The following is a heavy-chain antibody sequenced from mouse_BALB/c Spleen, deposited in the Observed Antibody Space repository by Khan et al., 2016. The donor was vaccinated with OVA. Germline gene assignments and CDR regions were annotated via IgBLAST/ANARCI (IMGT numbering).Heavy chain of an antibody. D-gene: IGHD2-1*01. CDR3: AKFYHATSFNFDY. Sequence: QVQLMQSGPGLVEPSQSLSITCTVSGFTLTNYGVSWVRQPPGKGLEWLGGIWGDGSTNYHSALISRLSISTVTSKSQVFLKLNSLQTDDTATYYCAKFYHATSFNFDYWGQGTTLTVSS. V-gene: IGHV2-3*01. J-gene: IGHJ2*01. CDR1: GFTLTNYG. CDR2: IWGDGST.